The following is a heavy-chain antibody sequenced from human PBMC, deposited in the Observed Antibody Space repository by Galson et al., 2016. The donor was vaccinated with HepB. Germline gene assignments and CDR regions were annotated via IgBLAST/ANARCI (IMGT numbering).Heavy chain of an antibody. CDR1: GFTFSGYA. Sequence: SLRLSCAASGFTFSGYAMGWVRQAPGKGLEWVSAIDGTSNIKNYADSVKGRFTIARDNSRNTLYLLMDSLRAEDTAIYYCGRGQNTVGAPYSHFHFWGQGTLVTVSS. CDR2: IDGTSNIK. V-gene: IGHV3-23*01. J-gene: IGHJ4*02. CDR3: GRGQNTVGAPYSHFHF. D-gene: IGHD2/OR15-2a*01.